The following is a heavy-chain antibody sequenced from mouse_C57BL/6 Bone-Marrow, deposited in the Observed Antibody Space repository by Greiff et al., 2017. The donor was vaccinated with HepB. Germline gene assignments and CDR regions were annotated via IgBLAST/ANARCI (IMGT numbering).Heavy chain of an antibody. Sequence: VQLKQSGPGLVKPSQSLSLTCSVTGYSITSGYDWNWIRQFPGNKLEWMGYISYDGSNNYNPSLKNRISITRDTSKNQFFLKLNSVTTEDTATYYGAREEGLTGTDFDYWGQGTTLTVSS. CDR3: AREEGLTGTDFDY. D-gene: IGHD4-1*01. CDR2: ISYDGSN. V-gene: IGHV3-6*01. J-gene: IGHJ2*01. CDR1: GYSITSGYD.